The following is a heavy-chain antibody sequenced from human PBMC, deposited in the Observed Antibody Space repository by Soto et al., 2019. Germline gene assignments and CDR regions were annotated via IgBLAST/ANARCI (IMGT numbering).Heavy chain of an antibody. V-gene: IGHV4-4*02. Sequence: QVQLQESGPGLVKSSGTLSLTCAVSSASIGTTYWWSWVRQPPGKGLEWIGEIYDSGRTNYNPSLTSRVTISVDKSKNQFSLQLRSLTAADTAVYYCARNSFSTSSYNFLDPWGQGALVTVSS. CDR2: IYDSGRT. D-gene: IGHD6-6*01. CDR1: SASIGTTYW. CDR3: ARNSFSTSSYNFLDP. J-gene: IGHJ5*02.